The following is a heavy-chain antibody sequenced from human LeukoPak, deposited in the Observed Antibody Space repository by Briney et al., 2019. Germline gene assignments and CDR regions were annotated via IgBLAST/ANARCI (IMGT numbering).Heavy chain of an antibody. Sequence: GESLKISCKGSGYSFTSYWIGWVRQMPGKGLEWMGIIYPGDSDTRYSPSFQGQVTISADKSISTAYLQWSSLKASDTAMYYCARLPHFSDRSGYYVDYSGQGTLVTVSS. CDR3: ARLPHFSDRSGYYVDY. CDR2: IYPGDSDT. J-gene: IGHJ4*02. V-gene: IGHV5-51*01. D-gene: IGHD3-22*01. CDR1: GYSFTSYW.